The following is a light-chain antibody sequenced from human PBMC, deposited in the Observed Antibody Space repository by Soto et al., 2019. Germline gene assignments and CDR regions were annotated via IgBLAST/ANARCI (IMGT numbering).Light chain of an antibody. CDR2: CAS. V-gene: IGKV1-6*01. CDR3: LQDYSYPRT. CDR1: QAIRSD. Sequence: AIQMTQSPSSLSASVGDRVTITCRASQAIRSDLAWNQQKPGRAPKLLIYCASILQTGDPSRFSGSGSVTDFTIIISSLQPEDFATYYCLQDYSYPRTFGQGTNVEIK. J-gene: IGKJ2*01.